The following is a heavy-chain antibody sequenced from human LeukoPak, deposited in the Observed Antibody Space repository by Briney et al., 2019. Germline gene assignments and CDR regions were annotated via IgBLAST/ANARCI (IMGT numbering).Heavy chain of an antibody. CDR3: ARVKVVPAAYYYYYYYMDV. J-gene: IGHJ6*03. CDR1: GGSISSYY. Sequence: SETLSLTCTVSGGSISSYYWSWIRQPPGKGLEWIGYIYYSGSTNYNPSLKSRVTISVDTSKNQFSLKLSSVTAADTAVYYCARVKVVPAAYYYYYYYMDVWXKGTTVTVSS. CDR2: IYYSGST. D-gene: IGHD2-2*01. V-gene: IGHV4-59*01.